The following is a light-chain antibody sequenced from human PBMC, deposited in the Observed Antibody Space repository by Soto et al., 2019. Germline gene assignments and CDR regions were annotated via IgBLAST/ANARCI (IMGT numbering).Light chain of an antibody. Sequence: EVVLKQSPNNLSLKQGERATLSCWASQSLRSSYLAWYQRKPGQAPRLLMFGASRRATGIPDRFKGSGSGTDFILTCSRLEPEDVVVYYLQQHGTLLYTFGEGTRLEIK. CDR2: GAS. CDR1: QSLRSSY. J-gene: IGKJ5*01. CDR3: QQHGTLLYT. V-gene: IGKV3-20*01.